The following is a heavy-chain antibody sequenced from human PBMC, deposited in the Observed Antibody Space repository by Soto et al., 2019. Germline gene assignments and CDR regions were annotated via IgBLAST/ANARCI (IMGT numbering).Heavy chain of an antibody. CDR1: GGSIRSGGYY. D-gene: IGHD1-26*01. Sequence: QVQLQESGPGLVKPSQTLSLTCSVSGGSIRSGGYYWSWIRQHPGRGLEWIGYIYYSGSTYHNPSLKSRVSIAVDTSKNQFSLKLTAVNAADTAVYYCARYLLSGSYPSAFDIWGKGTMVTVSS. CDR3: ARYLLSGSYPSAFDI. J-gene: IGHJ3*02. V-gene: IGHV4-31*03. CDR2: IYYSGST.